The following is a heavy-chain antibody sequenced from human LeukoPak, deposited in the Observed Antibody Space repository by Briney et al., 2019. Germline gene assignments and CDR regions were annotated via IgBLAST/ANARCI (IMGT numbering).Heavy chain of an antibody. Sequence: GGSLRLSCAASGFTFSSYAMSWVRQAPGKGLEWVSGISGSGGNTHYADSVRGRFTISRDNSKNTLYLQMNSLRAEDTAVYYCAKVDSMIVELGAFDIWGQGTMVTVSS. CDR3: AKVDSMIVELGAFDI. J-gene: IGHJ3*02. CDR2: ISGSGGNT. V-gene: IGHV3-23*01. D-gene: IGHD3-22*01. CDR1: GFTFSSYA.